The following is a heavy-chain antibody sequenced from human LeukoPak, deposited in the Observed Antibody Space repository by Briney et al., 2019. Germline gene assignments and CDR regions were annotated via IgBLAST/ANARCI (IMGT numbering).Heavy chain of an antibody. D-gene: IGHD3-9*01. V-gene: IGHV4-39*01. CDR3: ARHRNYYDILTGYLNYFDY. CDR2: IYYSGST. Sequence: PSETLSLTCTVSGGSISSYYWGWIRQPPGKGLEWIGSIYYSGSTYYNPSLKSRVTISVDTSKNQFSLKLSSVTAADTAVYYCARHRNYYDILTGYLNYFDYWGQGTLVTVSS. CDR1: GGSISSYY. J-gene: IGHJ4*02.